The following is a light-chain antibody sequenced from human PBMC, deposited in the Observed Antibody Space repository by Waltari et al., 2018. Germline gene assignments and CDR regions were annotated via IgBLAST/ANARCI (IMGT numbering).Light chain of an antibody. CDR1: QYISNY. J-gene: IGKJ4*01. CDR2: DAS. V-gene: IGKV1-33*01. CDR3: QQYDRLPLT. Sequence: DIQMTQSPSSLSASVGDRVTITCQASQYISNYLRWYQHKPREAPKLLISDASELETGVPSRCSGRGARTDFILTIVSLQPEYTATYYCQQYDRLPLTVGGGTNVEVK.